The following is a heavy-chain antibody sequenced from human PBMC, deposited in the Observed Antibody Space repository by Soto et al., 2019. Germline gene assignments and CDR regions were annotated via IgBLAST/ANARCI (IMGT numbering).Heavy chain of an antibody. CDR2: IWYDGSNK. Sequence: GGSLRLSCAASGFTFSSYGMHWVRQAPGKGMEWVAVIWYDGSNKYYADSVKGRFTISRDNSKNTLYLQMNSLRAEDTAVYYCPRGHIVVVPAAPGYYFDYWGQGTLVTISS. J-gene: IGHJ4*02. V-gene: IGHV3-33*01. CDR1: GFTFSSYG. CDR3: PRGHIVVVPAAPGYYFDY. D-gene: IGHD2-2*01.